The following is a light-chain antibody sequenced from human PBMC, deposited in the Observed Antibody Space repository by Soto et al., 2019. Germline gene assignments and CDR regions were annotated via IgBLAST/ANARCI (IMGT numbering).Light chain of an antibody. V-gene: IGLV2-8*01. CDR2: DVT. CDR3: SSYTDRKNLV. Sequence: SALTQSPSASGSPGQSVTISCTGTSSDIGGYNSVSWYQQHPGKAPEVMIYDVTKRPSGVPDRFSGSKSGNTASLTVSALQAEDEADYYCSSYTDRKNLVFGTGTKVTVL. CDR1: SSDIGGYNS. J-gene: IGLJ1*01.